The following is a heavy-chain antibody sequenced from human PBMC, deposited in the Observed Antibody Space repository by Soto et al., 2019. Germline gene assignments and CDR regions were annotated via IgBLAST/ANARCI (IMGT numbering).Heavy chain of an antibody. CDR2: FDPEDGET. CDR3: ATGGYCSGGSCPATGKSYSYYYGMDV. J-gene: IGHJ6*01. D-gene: IGHD2-15*01. CDR1: GYTLTELS. V-gene: IGHV1-24*01. Sequence: ASVKVSCKVSGYTLTELSMHWVRQAPGKGLEWIGGFDPEDGETIYAQKFQGRVTMTEDTSTDTAYMELSSLRSEDTAVYYCATGGYCSGGSCPATGKSYSYYYGMDVWGQRTTVTVAS.